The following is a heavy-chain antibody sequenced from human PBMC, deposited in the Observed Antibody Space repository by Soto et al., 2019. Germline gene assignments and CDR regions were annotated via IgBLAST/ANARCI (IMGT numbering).Heavy chain of an antibody. J-gene: IGHJ5*02. Sequence: PSETLSLTCAVSGGSITTTNWWNWARQPPGKGLEWIGEIYHSGRTNFNPSLKSRVTISIDQSKNQVSLKLSSVTAADTAVYYCARRAVAGTSWFDPWGQGTQVTVSS. D-gene: IGHD6-19*01. CDR2: IYHSGRT. CDR1: GGSITTTNW. V-gene: IGHV4-4*02. CDR3: ARRAVAGTSWFDP.